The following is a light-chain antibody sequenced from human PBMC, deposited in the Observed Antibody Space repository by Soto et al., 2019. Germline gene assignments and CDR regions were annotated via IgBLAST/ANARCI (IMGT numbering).Light chain of an antibody. CDR1: SGHSNYA. J-gene: IGLJ2*01. CDR3: QTWVTGIHI. Sequence: QAVVTQSPSASASLGASVKLTCTLSSGHSNYAIAWHQQQPEKGPRFLMKLNSDGSHSKGDGIPDRFSGSSSGAERYLTISTLQSEDEADYYCQTWVTGIHIFGGGTKVT. V-gene: IGLV4-69*01. CDR2: LNSDGSH.